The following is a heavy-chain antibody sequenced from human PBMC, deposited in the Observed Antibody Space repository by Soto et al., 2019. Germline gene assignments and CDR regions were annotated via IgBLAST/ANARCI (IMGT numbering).Heavy chain of an antibody. D-gene: IGHD3-3*01. V-gene: IGHV3-49*03. J-gene: IGHJ6*03. CDR2: IRSKAYGGTT. Sequence: GGSLRLSCTASGFTFGDYAMSWFRQAPGKGLEWVGFIRSKAYGGTTEYAGSVKGRFTISIDDSKSIAYLQMNSMKTEDTAVYYCTRDQSPELRFLEWLPTDASSYYYYMDVWGKGTTVTVSS. CDR3: TRDQSPELRFLEWLPTDASSYYYYMDV. CDR1: GFTFGDYA.